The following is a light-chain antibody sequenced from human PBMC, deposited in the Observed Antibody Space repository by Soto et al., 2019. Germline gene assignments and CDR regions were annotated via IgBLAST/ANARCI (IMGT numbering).Light chain of an antibody. CDR3: QQDKSYPWT. CDR2: DAS. J-gene: IGKJ1*01. Sequence: DVQMTQSPSALSASVGDGVTITCRASQSISSWLAWYQQKPGKAPKLLIYDASSLESGVPSRFSGSGSGTEFTLTITSLQPDDFATYYCQQDKSYPWTFGQGTKVDIK. CDR1: QSISSW. V-gene: IGKV1-5*01.